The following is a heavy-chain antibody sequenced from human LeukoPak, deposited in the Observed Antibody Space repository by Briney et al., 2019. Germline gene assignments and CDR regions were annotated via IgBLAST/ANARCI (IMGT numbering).Heavy chain of an antibody. V-gene: IGHV3-13*01. CDR2: IGTAGDT. CDR3: ARLGYSSGWYYFDY. D-gene: IGHD6-19*01. CDR1: GFTFSSYD. J-gene: IGHJ4*02. Sequence: GGSLRLSCAASGFTFSSYDMHWVRQATGKGLEWVSAIGTAGDTYYPGSVKGRFTISRENAKNSLYLQMNSLRAGDTAVYYCARLGYSSGWYYFDYWGQGTLVTVSS.